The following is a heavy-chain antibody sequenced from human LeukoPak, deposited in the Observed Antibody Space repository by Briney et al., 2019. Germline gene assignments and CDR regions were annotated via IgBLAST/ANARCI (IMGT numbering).Heavy chain of an antibody. V-gene: IGHV3-23*01. CDR3: VKDSRYSSGWDPLDY. CDR1: GFTFSSYA. J-gene: IGHJ4*02. D-gene: IGHD6-19*01. Sequence: GGSLRLSCAASGFTFSSYAMSWVRQAPGKGLEWVSAISGSGGSTYYADSVKGRFTISRDNSKNTLYLQMNSLRAEDTAVYYCVKDSRYSSGWDPLDYWGQGTLVTVSS. CDR2: ISGSGGST.